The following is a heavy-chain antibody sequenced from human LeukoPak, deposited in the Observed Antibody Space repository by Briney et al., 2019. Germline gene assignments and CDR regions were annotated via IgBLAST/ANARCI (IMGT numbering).Heavy chain of an antibody. J-gene: IGHJ4*02. Sequence: SETLSLTCAVYGGSFSGYYWSWIRQHPGKGLEWIGEINHSGSTNYNPSLKSRVTISVDTSKNQFSLKLSSVTAADTAVYYCARQTNYDSSGYHNFDYWGQGTLVTVS. CDR1: GGSFSGYY. V-gene: IGHV4-34*01. CDR3: ARQTNYDSSGYHNFDY. D-gene: IGHD3-22*01. CDR2: INHSGST.